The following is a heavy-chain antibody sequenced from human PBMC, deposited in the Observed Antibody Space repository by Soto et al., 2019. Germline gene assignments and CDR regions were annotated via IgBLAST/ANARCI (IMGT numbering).Heavy chain of an antibody. Sequence: GGSPRLSCAASGFTFSSYSMNWVRQAPGKGLEWVSYISSSSSTIYYADSVKGRFTISRDNAKNSLYLQMNSLRAEDTAVYYCASTDIVVVPAATSDAFDIWGQGTMVTVSS. J-gene: IGHJ3*02. CDR1: GFTFSSYS. CDR3: ASTDIVVVPAATSDAFDI. D-gene: IGHD2-2*01. V-gene: IGHV3-48*01. CDR2: ISSSSSTI.